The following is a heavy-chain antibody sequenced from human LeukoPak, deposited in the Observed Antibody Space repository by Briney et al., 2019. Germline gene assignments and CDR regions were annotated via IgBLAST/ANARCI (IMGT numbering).Heavy chain of an antibody. V-gene: IGHV3-30-3*01. J-gene: IGHJ4*02. CDR2: ISYDGSNK. CDR3: AKGYRLYDY. CDR1: GFTFSSYA. D-gene: IGHD4/OR15-4a*01. Sequence: LRLSCASSGFTFSSYAMHWVRQAPGQGLEWVAVISYDGSNKYYADSVKGRFTISRDNSKDTLHLQMNSLRAEDTAVYYCAKGYRLYDYWGQGTLVIVSS.